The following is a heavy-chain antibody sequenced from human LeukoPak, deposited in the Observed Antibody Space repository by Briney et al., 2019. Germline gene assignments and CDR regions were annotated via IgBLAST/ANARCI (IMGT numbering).Heavy chain of an antibody. CDR2: IIPIFGTA. D-gene: IGHD3-22*01. CDR3: ARATYYYDNDAFDI. J-gene: IGHJ3*02. V-gene: IGHV1-69*01. Sequence: SVKVSCKASGGTSSSYAISWVRQAPGQGLEWMGGIIPIFGTANYAQKFQGRVTITADESTSTAYMELSSLRSEDTAVYYCARATYYYDNDAFDIWGQGTMVTVSS. CDR1: GGTSSSYA.